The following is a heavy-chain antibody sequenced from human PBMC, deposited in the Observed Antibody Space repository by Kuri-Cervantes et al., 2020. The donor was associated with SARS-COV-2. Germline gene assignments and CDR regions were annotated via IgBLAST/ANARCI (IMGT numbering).Heavy chain of an antibody. J-gene: IGHJ3*02. CDR3: ARHFVRAFDI. D-gene: IGHD3-16*02. CDR2: IHHSGAT. Sequence: SETLSLTCAVYDGSLSGYYWSWIRQPPGKGLEWIGEIHHSGATKYNSSLKRRVTISADTSTNQFSLRLSSVTAADTAVYYCARHFVRAFDIWGQGTMVTVSS. CDR1: DGSLSGYY. V-gene: IGHV4-34*01.